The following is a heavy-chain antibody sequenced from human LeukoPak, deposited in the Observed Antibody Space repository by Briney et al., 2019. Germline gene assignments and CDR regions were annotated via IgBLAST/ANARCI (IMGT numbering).Heavy chain of an antibody. CDR1: GFTFSDYA. J-gene: IGHJ4*02. D-gene: IGHD5-24*01. CDR3: AKGGPQFFDY. CDR2: ISGSGGST. Sequence: PGGSLRLSCAVSGFTFSDYAMSWVRQAPGKGLEWVSTISGSGGSTYFADSVKGRFTISRDNSRNTLYLQMNSLRAEDTAIYYCAKGGPQFFDYWGQGALVTVSS. V-gene: IGHV3-23*01.